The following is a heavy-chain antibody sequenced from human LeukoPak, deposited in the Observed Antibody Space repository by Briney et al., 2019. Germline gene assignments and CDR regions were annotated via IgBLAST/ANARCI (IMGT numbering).Heavy chain of an antibody. CDR2: INHSGST. CDR3: ARDPYRSLSPIDY. Sequence: PSETLSLTCAVYGGSFSGYYWSWIRQPPGKGLEWIGEINHSGSTNYNPSLKSRVTISVDTSKDQFSLKLSSVTAADTAVYYCARDPYRSLSPIDYWGQGTLVTVSS. D-gene: IGHD1-26*01. J-gene: IGHJ4*02. V-gene: IGHV4-34*01. CDR1: GGSFSGYY.